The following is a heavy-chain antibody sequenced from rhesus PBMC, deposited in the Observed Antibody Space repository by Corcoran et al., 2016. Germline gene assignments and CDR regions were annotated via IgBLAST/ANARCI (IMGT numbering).Heavy chain of an antibody. J-gene: IGHJ2*01. Sequence: QLQLQESGPGLVKPSETLSLTCAVSGGSLSSNYWSWIRQPPGTGLEWIGRISGSGGSTDYNPSLKSRVTISTDTSKNQFSLKLSSVTAADTAVYYCASSDYWGDYYDNNWYFDIWGPGTPITISS. CDR3: ASSDYWGDYYDNNWYFDI. CDR1: GGSLSSNY. V-gene: IGHV4-173*01. CDR2: ISGSGGST. D-gene: IGHD3-34*01.